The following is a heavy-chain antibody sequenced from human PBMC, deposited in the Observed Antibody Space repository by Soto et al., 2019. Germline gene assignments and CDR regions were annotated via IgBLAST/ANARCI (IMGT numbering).Heavy chain of an antibody. D-gene: IGHD3-22*01. CDR1: GVTFSSCW. J-gene: IGHJ4*02. CDR3: ARDYATMIVVNNFDY. Sequence: WGSLTLSCAASGVTFSSCWMHCGRQAPGKGLVWVSRINSDGSSTSYADSVKGRFTISRDNAKNTLYLQMNSLRAEDTAVYYCARDYATMIVVNNFDYWGQGTLVTVSS. V-gene: IGHV3-74*01. CDR2: INSDGSST.